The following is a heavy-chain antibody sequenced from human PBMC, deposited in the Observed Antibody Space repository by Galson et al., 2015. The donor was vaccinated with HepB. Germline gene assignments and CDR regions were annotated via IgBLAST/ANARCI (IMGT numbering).Heavy chain of an antibody. V-gene: IGHV3-30*03. J-gene: IGHJ4*02. Sequence: SLRLSCAASGFTFSNYGMHWVRQAPGKGLEWVALISYDGSYKYYEASVKGRFTISRDQIENTLYLQIDSLRPEDTAVYYCASAKVGTAYFDYWGQGTLVTVSS. CDR3: ASAKVGTAYFDY. CDR1: GFTFSNYG. D-gene: IGHD1-26*01. CDR2: ISYDGSYK.